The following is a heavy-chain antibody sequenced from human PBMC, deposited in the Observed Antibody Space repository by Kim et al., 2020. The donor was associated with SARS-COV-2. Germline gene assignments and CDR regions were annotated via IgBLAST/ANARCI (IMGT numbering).Heavy chain of an antibody. V-gene: IGHV3-11*01. CDR3: AREAMGELYFDY. Sequence: GGSLRLSCAASGFTFSGYYMSWVRQAPGKGLEWISYISRGDHAAYYADSVRGRFTISRDDARNSVFLQMNSLRAEDTAVYYCAREAMGELYFDYWGQGALVTVSS. J-gene: IGHJ4*02. D-gene: IGHD3-16*01. CDR2: ISRGDHAA. CDR1: GFTFSGYY.